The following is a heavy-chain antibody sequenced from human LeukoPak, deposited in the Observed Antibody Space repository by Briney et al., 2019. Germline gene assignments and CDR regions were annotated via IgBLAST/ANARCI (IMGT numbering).Heavy chain of an antibody. CDR2: FDPEDGET. D-gene: IGHD3-22*01. J-gene: IGHJ4*02. Sequence: ASVKVSCKVSGYTLTELSMHWVRQAPGKGLEWMGGFDPEDGETIYAQKSQGRVTMTEDTSTDTAYMELSSLRSEDTAVYYCATANYDSSGFPWYFDYWGQGTLVTVSS. CDR3: ATANYDSSGFPWYFDY. V-gene: IGHV1-24*01. CDR1: GYTLTELS.